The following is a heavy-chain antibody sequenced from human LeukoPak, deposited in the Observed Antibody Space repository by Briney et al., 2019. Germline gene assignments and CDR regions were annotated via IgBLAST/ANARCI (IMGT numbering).Heavy chain of an antibody. V-gene: IGHV4-4*07. J-gene: IGHJ4*02. CDR3: ARAKYSSGHQFDY. Sequence: SETLSLTCTVSGGPVNTWYWSWIRQPAGKGLEWIGRIYTSGSTNYNPSLKSRVTMSVDTSKNQFSLKLSSVTAADTAVYYCARAKYSSGHQFDYWGQGTLVTVSS. CDR1: GGPVNTWY. D-gene: IGHD6-19*01. CDR2: IYTSGST.